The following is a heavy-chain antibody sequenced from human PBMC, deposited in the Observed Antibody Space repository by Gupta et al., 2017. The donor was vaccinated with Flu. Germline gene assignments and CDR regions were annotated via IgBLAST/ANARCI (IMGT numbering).Heavy chain of an antibody. CDR2: IYYSGST. CDR3: ARDLGGFYYFDY. J-gene: IGHJ4*01. Sequence: QVQLQESGPGLVTPLETLSLTCTVTGGSISSYYWSWIRQPPGKGLEWIGYIYYSGSTNYNPSLKSRVTISVDTSKNQFALKLSSVTAADTAVYYCARDLGGFYYFDYWGHGTLVTVSS. CDR1: GGSISSYY. V-gene: IGHV4-59*01. D-gene: IGHD3-10*01.